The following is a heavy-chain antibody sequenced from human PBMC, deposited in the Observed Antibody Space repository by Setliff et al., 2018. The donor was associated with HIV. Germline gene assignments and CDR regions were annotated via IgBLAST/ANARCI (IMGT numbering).Heavy chain of an antibody. J-gene: IGHJ3*02. Sequence: NPSETLSLTCTVSGSSISSGSYYWSWIRQPAGKGLEWIGHIYTSGSTNYNPSLKSRVTMSVDTSKNQFSLKLSSVTAADTAVYYCARDERYSGYGGVGFDIWGQGTMVTVSS. CDR2: IYTSGST. CDR3: ARDERYSGYGGVGFDI. D-gene: IGHD5-12*01. V-gene: IGHV4-61*09. CDR1: GSSISSGSYY.